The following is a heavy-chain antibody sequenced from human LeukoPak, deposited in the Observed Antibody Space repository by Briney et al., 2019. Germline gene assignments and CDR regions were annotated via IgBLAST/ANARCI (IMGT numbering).Heavy chain of an antibody. CDR2: IHYSGSS. V-gene: IGHV4-59*12. CDR1: GGSISSYY. CDR3: ARDPDYGTDY. J-gene: IGHJ4*02. D-gene: IGHD4/OR15-4a*01. Sequence: SETLSLTCTVSGGSISSYYWSWIRQPPGKGLEWIGYIHYSGSSNYNPSLKSRVTISVDTSKNQFSLKLSSVTAADTAVYYCARDPDYGTDYWGQGTLVTVSS.